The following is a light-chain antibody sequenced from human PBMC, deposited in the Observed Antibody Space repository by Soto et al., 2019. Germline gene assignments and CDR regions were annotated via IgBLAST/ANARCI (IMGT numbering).Light chain of an antibody. J-gene: IGKJ5*01. CDR2: AVF. CDR3: QQLNSYLIT. V-gene: IGKV1-9*01. CDR1: QDISNF. Sequence: DIQLTQSPSFLSASVGDRVTITCRASQDISNFLAWFQQKPGRAPKLLIYAVFTLQSGVPSRFSGSGSGTEFTLTISSLQPEDFATYYCQQLNSYLITFGQGTRLEIK.